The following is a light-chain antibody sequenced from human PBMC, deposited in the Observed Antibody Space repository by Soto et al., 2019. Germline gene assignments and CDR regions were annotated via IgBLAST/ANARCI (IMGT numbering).Light chain of an antibody. Sequence: DIQMTQSPSSLSASAGDRVTITCRASQGVRSSLDWYQQKPGKAPKRLIYEISSLQSGVPSRFSCSGSGTEFPLTISSLQPEDFATYYCLQHNSYPFTFGPGTKVDIK. V-gene: IGKV1-17*01. J-gene: IGKJ3*01. CDR2: EIS. CDR1: QGVRSS. CDR3: LQHNSYPFT.